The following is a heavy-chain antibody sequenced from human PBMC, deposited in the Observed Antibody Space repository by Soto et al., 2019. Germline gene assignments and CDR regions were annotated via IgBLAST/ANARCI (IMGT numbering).Heavy chain of an antibody. CDR1: GFTFSSYG. Sequence: GGSLRLSCAASGFTFSSYGMHWVRQAPGKGLEWVAVISYDGSNKYYADSVKGRFTISRDNSKNTLYLRMNSLRAEDTAVYYCANIPPSAAENYYYGMDVWGQGTTVTVSS. J-gene: IGHJ6*02. V-gene: IGHV3-30*18. CDR2: ISYDGSNK. CDR3: ANIPPSAAENYYYGMDV. D-gene: IGHD2-2*01.